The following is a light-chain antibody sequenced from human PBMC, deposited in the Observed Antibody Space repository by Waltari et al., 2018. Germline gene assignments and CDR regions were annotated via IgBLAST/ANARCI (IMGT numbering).Light chain of an antibody. CDR3: SSYTRSSTYV. V-gene: IGLV2-14*01. J-gene: IGLJ1*01. Sequence: QSALTPPASVSGSPGQSITISFTVTIRDVGGYNYVAWYQQQPGKAHKLMVYDVSKRPSGLSNRFSGSTSGNPASPTISGLQAEDEADYYCSSYTRSSTYVFGAGTKVTVL. CDR1: IRDVGGYNY. CDR2: DVS.